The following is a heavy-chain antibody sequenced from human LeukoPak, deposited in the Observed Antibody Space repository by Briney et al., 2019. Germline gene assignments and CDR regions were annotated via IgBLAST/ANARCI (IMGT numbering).Heavy chain of an antibody. D-gene: IGHD6-13*01. Sequence: GGSLRLSCAASGFTVSSNYMSWVRQAPGKGLEWVSVIYSGGSTYYADSVKGRFTISRDNSKNTLYLQMNSLRAEDTAVYYCAKSRMGIAAAGSYYIDYWGQGTLVTVSS. V-gene: IGHV3-66*01. CDR2: IYSGGST. CDR3: AKSRMGIAAAGSYYIDY. CDR1: GFTVSSNY. J-gene: IGHJ4*02.